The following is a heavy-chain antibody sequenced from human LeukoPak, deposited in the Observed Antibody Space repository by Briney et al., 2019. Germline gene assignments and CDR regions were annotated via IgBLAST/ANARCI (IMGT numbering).Heavy chain of an antibody. V-gene: IGHV3-23*01. J-gene: IGHJ4*02. CDR2: VTKSGDGT. CDR1: GFTFTSYD. Sequence: PGGSLRLSCAASGFTFTSYDMSWVRQAPGKGLKWVSGVTKSGDGTYYADSVKGRFTISRDNAKNSLYLQMNSLRAEDTAVYYCARDGITIFGVVTNWGQGTLVTVSS. D-gene: IGHD3-3*01. CDR3: ARDGITIFGVVTN.